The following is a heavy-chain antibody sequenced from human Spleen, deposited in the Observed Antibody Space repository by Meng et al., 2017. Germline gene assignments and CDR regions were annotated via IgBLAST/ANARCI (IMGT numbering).Heavy chain of an antibody. Sequence: GESLKISCAASGFTFSSYEMNWVRQAPGRGLEWVSYISSGGSVIYYADSVKGRFTISRDNAKNSLYLQMNSLRAEDTAVYYCARDRGFGELLIYYFDYWGQGTLVTVSS. CDR2: ISSGGSVI. CDR3: ARDRGFGELLIYYFDY. J-gene: IGHJ4*02. CDR1: GFTFSSYE. V-gene: IGHV3-48*03. D-gene: IGHD3-10*01.